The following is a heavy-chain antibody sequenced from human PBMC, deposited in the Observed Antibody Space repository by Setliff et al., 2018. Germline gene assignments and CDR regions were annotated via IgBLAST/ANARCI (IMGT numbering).Heavy chain of an antibody. V-gene: IGHV1-3*01. CDR3: AREVLPLVREEAFYI. J-gene: IGHJ3*02. CDR1: RYTFTDYA. D-gene: IGHD2-2*01. CDR2: INPGNGNT. Sequence: ASVKVSCKASRYTFTDYAMHWVRQAPGQRLEWMGWINPGNGNTKYSQKFQGRVTITRDTSASTAYMELSSLRSEDTAVYYCAREVLPLVREEAFYIWGQGTMVTVSS.